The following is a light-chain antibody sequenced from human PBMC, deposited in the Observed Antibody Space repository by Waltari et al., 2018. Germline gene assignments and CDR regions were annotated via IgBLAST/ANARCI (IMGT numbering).Light chain of an antibody. CDR3: MQALQTPPT. CDR2: LGT. J-gene: IGKJ2*01. V-gene: IGKV2-28*01. CDR1: QSLLHSNASNP. Sequence: DVVMTQSPLSLPVTPGEPASISCRSSQSLLHSNASNPLDWYLQKPGQSPQLLIFLGTNRASGVPDRFTGSGSGTAFTLKISRVEAEDVGVYYCMQALQTPPTFGQGTKLEIK.